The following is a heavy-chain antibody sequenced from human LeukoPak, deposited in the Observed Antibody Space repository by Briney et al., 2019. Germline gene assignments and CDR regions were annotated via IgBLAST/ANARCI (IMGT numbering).Heavy chain of an antibody. J-gene: IGHJ3*02. CDR2: IYYSGST. V-gene: IGHV4-59*01. CDR3: ARESGRATQGDDAFDI. D-gene: IGHD1-26*01. CDR1: GVSISSYY. Sequence: SETLSLTCTVSGVSISSYYWSWIRQPPGKGLEWIGYIYYSGSTNYNPSLKSRVTISVDTSKNQFSLKLSSVTAADTAVYYCARESGRATQGDDAFDIWGQGTMVTVSS.